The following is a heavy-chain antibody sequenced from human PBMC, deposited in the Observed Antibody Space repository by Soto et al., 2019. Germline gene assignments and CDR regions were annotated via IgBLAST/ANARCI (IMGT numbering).Heavy chain of an antibody. CDR3: AREQEQQLVESWFDP. V-gene: IGHV1-3*01. Sequence: ASVKVSCKASGYTFTSYAMHWVRQAPGQRLEWMGWINAGNGNTKYSQKFQGRVTITRDTSASTAYMELSSLRSEDTAVYYCAREQEQQLVESWFDPWGQGTLVTVSS. CDR1: GYTFTSYA. J-gene: IGHJ5*02. CDR2: INAGNGNT. D-gene: IGHD6-13*01.